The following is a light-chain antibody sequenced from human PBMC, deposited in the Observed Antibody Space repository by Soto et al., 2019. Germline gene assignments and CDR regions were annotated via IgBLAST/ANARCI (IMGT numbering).Light chain of an antibody. CDR2: DVS. V-gene: IGLV2-14*03. Sequence: QSVLTQPASVSDSPGQSITISCIGTSSDIGGFYHVSWHQQHPGKAPKLIIYDVSNRPSGVSNRFSGSKTGNTASLIISGLQAEDEADYYCSSYTSSSSYVFGSGTQLTV. J-gene: IGLJ7*01. CDR3: SSYTSSSSYV. CDR1: SSDIGGFYH.